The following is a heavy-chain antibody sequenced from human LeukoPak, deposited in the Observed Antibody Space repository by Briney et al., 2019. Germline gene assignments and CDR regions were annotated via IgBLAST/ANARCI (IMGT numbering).Heavy chain of an antibody. CDR3: TTRAYESRRYSIRH. V-gene: IGHV1-2*06. J-gene: IGHJ4*02. CDR1: GYTFTAYY. CDR2: INHKSSNT. D-gene: IGHD3-22*01. Sequence: ASVRVSCTASGYTFTAYYMHWIRQAPGKGLEWMGRINHKSSNTNYLHKLQGRFTITRDNSISTAYMELSRLRSDDTAMYYGTTRAYESRRYSIRHWGQGTLVSVSS.